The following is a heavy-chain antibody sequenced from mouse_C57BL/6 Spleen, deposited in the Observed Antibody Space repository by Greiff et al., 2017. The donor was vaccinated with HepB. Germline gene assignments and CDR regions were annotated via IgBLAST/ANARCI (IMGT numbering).Heavy chain of an antibody. CDR3: ARDYGSSLFDY. D-gene: IGHD1-1*01. Sequence: VQLKQSGPVLVKPGASVKMSCKASGYTFTDYYMNWVKQSHGKSLEWIGVINPYNGGTSYNQKFKGKAALTVDKSSSTAYMELNSLTSEDSAVYYWARDYGSSLFDYWGQSTTLTVSS. J-gene: IGHJ2*01. CDR2: INPYNGGT. CDR1: GYTFTDYY. V-gene: IGHV1-19*01.